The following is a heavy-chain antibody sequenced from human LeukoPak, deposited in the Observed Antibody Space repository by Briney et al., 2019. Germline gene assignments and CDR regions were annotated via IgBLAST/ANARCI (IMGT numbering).Heavy chain of an antibody. J-gene: IGHJ3*02. V-gene: IGHV3-33*01. Sequence: GSLRLSCAASGFTFSSYGMHWVRQAPGKGLEWVAVIWYDGSNKYYADSVKGRFTISRDNSKNTLYLQMNSLRAEDTAVYYCARDTKIRDGYGDYDRGAFDIWGQGTMVTVSS. CDR1: GFTFSSYG. D-gene: IGHD4-17*01. CDR2: IWYDGSNK. CDR3: ARDTKIRDGYGDYDRGAFDI.